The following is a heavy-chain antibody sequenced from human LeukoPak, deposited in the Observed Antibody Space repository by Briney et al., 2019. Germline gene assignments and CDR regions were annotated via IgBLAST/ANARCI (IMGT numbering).Heavy chain of an antibody. Sequence: SVKVSCKASGGTFSSYAISWVRQAPGQGLEWMGGIIPIFGTANYAQKFQGRVTITADESTSTAYMELSSLRSEDTAVYYCARDRTERITMIVVIGAFDIWGQGTMGTVSS. V-gene: IGHV1-69*13. CDR2: IIPIFGTA. J-gene: IGHJ3*02. CDR1: GGTFSSYA. CDR3: ARDRTERITMIVVIGAFDI. D-gene: IGHD3-22*01.